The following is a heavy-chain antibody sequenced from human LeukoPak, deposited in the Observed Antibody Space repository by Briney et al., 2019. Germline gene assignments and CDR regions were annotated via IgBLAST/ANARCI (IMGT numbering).Heavy chain of an antibody. CDR3: ARDSCGGDCYIFSQEFDI. D-gene: IGHD2-21*02. Sequence: SETLSLTCSVSGVSLSSYYWRWIRQPPGKGLEWIGYIYYSESTNYNPSLNSRVTISVDTSKNQFSLNLTSVTAADTAVYYCARDSCGGDCYIFSQEFDIWGQGTMVTVSS. CDR1: GVSLSSYY. CDR2: IYYSEST. V-gene: IGHV4-59*12. J-gene: IGHJ3*02.